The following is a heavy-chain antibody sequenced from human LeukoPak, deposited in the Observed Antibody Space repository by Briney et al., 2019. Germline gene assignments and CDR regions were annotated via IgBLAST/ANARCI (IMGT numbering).Heavy chain of an antibody. J-gene: IGHJ4*02. CDR1: GFTFDNYA. Sequence: GRSLRLSCAASGFTFDNYAMHLVRQAPGKGLECVSGIAWNSGNTGFADSVKGRFTISRDNAENSLYLQMNSLTPEDTAFYFCAKDMNSYGSGSSYNPWGPFDSWGQGTLVTVSS. CDR2: IAWNSGNT. CDR3: AKDMNSYGSGSSYNPWGPFDS. D-gene: IGHD3-10*01. V-gene: IGHV3-9*01.